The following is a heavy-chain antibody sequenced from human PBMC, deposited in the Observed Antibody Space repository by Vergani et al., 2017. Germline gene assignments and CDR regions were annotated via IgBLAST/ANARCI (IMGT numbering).Heavy chain of an antibody. CDR1: GFTFSSYA. J-gene: IGHJ4*02. CDR2: ISGSGGST. D-gene: IGHD3-22*01. V-gene: IGHV3-23*01. CDR3: AREGADYYDSSGYYGFDY. Sequence: EVQLLESGGGLVQPGGSLRLSCAASGFTFSSYAMSWVRQAPGKGLEWVSAISGSGGSTYYADSVKGRFTISRDNSKNTLYLQMNSLRAEDTAVYYCAREGADYYDSSGYYGFDYWGQGTLVTVSS.